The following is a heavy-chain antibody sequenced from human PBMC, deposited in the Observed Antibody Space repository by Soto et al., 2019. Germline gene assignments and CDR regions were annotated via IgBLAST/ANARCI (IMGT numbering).Heavy chain of an antibody. CDR3: ATREGTDAFDI. J-gene: IGHJ3*02. CDR1: GGYISSDSW. Sequence: PSETLPLTSAVSGGYISSDSWWRWIRQPPGKGLEWIGGIHHSGSTNYNPSLKSRVTISVDKSYNQFSLRLTSVTAADTAVYYCATREGTDAFDIWGQGTMVT. V-gene: IGHV4-4*02. CDR2: IHHSGST.